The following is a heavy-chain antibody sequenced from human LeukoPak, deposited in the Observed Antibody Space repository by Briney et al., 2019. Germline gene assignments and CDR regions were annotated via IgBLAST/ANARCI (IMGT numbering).Heavy chain of an antibody. CDR1: GGSIRSSSHY. J-gene: IGHJ4*02. CDR3: ARASITGTIYY. Sequence: KPSETLSLTCTVSGGSIRSSSHYWGWIRQPPGKGLEWIGSIYHSGSTYYTPSLKSRVTISVDTSKNQFSLKLSSVTAADTAVYYCARASITGTIYYWGQGTLVTVSS. D-gene: IGHD1-7*01. V-gene: IGHV4-39*07. CDR2: IYHSGST.